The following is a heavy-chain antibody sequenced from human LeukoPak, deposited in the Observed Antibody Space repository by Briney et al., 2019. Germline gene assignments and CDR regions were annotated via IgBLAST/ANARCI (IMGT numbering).Heavy chain of an antibody. D-gene: IGHD6-13*01. CDR2: IYHSGNT. Sequence: SETQSLTCTVSGYSISIGYYWGWIRQPPGKGLEGIGSIYHSGNTYYNPSLKSRVTISVDTSKNQFSLKLSSVTAADTAVYYCARKSSWYFDYWGQGTLVTVSS. J-gene: IGHJ4*02. CDR1: GYSISIGYY. CDR3: ARKSSWYFDY. V-gene: IGHV4-38-2*02.